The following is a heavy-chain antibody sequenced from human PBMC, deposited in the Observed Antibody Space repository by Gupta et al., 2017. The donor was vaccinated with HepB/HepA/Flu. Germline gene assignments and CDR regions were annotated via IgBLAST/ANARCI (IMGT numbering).Heavy chain of an antibody. CDR3: AKDMPYYDILAAPDY. J-gene: IGHJ4*02. V-gene: IGHV3-30*18. CDR2: ISYDGSKK. D-gene: IGHD3-9*01. CDR1: GLTFSTYA. Sequence: QVQLVESGGGVVQPGRSRRLSCAASGLTFSTYAMHWVRQAPGKGLEWVAVISYDGSKKYYADSVKGRFTISRDNSKNTVYLQMNSLRAEDTAVYYCAKDMPYYDILAAPDYWGQGTLVTVSS.